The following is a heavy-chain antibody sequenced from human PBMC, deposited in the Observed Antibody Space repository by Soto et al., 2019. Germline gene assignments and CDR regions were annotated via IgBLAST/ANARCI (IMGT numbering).Heavy chain of an antibody. CDR2: THHSGTT. Sequence: SETLSRTCALSGGSITNINWWSWFRQPPGKGLEWIGETHHSGTTNYNPSLKSRVTISVDKSKNQFSLKLSSVTAADTALYYCAREGSGSSFFDYWGQGTLVTVS. CDR1: GGSITNINW. CDR3: AREGSGSSFFDY. J-gene: IGHJ4*02. V-gene: IGHV4-4*02. D-gene: IGHD3-10*01.